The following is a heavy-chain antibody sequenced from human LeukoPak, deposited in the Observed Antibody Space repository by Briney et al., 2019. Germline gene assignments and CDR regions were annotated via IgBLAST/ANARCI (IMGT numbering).Heavy chain of an antibody. V-gene: IGHV3-74*01. CDR2: IKTDGSTT. J-gene: IGHJ4*02. CDR3: ARGNQQLPRSTPDY. D-gene: IGHD2-2*01. Sequence: PGGSLRLSCAVSGFTFSSSWMHWVRQAPGKGLVCVSHIKTDGSTTAYADSVKGRFTISRDNAKNTLYLQMNSLRAEDTGVYYCARGNQQLPRSTPDYWGQGTLVTVSS. CDR1: GFTFSSSW.